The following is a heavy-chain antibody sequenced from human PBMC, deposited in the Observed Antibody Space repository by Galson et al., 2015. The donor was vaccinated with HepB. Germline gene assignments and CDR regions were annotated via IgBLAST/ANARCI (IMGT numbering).Heavy chain of an antibody. CDR2: ISDGGGSE. CDR3: AKGRRGYDGYYFDY. Sequence: CLRLSCAASGFTFRSSAISWVRQAPGKGLERVSCISDGGGSEYYADSVKGRFIISRDNSKNTLYLQMNSLRAEDTAVYYCAKGRRGYDGYYFDYWGQGTLVTVSA. CDR1: GFTFRSSA. D-gene: IGHD5-12*01. J-gene: IGHJ4*02. V-gene: IGHV3-23*01.